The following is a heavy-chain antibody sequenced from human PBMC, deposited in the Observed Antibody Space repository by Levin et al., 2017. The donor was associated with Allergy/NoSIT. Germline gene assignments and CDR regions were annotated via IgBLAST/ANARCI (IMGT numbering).Heavy chain of an antibody. Sequence: GSLRLSCTVSGGSISSSAYYWGWIRQPPGKGLEWIGSIYYSGSTYYNPSLKSRVTISVDTSKNQFSLKLSSVTAADTAVYYCARVWVFRYYDILTGPQGAFDIWGQGTMVTVSS. CDR3: ARVWVFRYYDILTGPQGAFDI. J-gene: IGHJ3*02. CDR1: GGSISSSAYY. D-gene: IGHD3-9*01. V-gene: IGHV4-39*01. CDR2: IYYSGST.